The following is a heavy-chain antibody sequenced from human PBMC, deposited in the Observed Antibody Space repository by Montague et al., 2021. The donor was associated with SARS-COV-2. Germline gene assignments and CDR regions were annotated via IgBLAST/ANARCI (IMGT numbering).Heavy chain of an antibody. V-gene: IGHV4-34*01. J-gene: IGHJ6*02. CDR2: INYSGDT. CDR3: ARWGEYYDSPYYYYAMDV. D-gene: IGHD3-3*01. Sequence: SETLSLTCAVYSGSLSGYYWSWIRQAPGKGLEWIGEINYSGDTYYNPSLKSRVTISIDTSKNQFSLKLSSVTAADTAVYYCARWGEYYDSPYYYYAMDVWGQGTTVTVSS. CDR1: SGSLSGYY.